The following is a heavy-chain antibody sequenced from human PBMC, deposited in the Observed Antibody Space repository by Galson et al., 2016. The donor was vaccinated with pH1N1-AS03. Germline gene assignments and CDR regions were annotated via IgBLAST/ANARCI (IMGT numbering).Heavy chain of an antibody. Sequence: CAASGFTVSSNYMSWVRQAPGRGLEWVSFIYNGGRTLYADSVKGRFTISRDSSKNTLYLQMDSLETEDTAVYYCARNSYEDVDLEGFYFDYWGQGTLVTVSS. V-gene: IGHV3-53*01. D-gene: IGHD3-22*01. CDR2: IYNGGRT. CDR3: ARNSYEDVDLEGFYFDY. J-gene: IGHJ4*02. CDR1: GFTVSSNY.